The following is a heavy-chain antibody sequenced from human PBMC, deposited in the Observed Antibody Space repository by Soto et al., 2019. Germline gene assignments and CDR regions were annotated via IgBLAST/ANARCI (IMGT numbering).Heavy chain of an antibody. CDR3: AKNGDFWSWGMDV. V-gene: IGHV3-23*01. CDR1: VFTFSTYA. Sequence: WWSLRLCCSASVFTFSTYAMTWVRQAPGKGLEWVSIISSSGDATYYVDSVKGRFTISRDNSRNTLNLQMNSLRAEDTAVYYCAKNGDFWSWGMDVWGQGTTVTVSS. CDR2: ISSSGDAT. D-gene: IGHD3-3*01. J-gene: IGHJ6*02.